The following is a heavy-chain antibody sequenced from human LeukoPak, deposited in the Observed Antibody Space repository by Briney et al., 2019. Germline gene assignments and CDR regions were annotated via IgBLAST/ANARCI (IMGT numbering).Heavy chain of an antibody. D-gene: IGHD6-25*01. Sequence: ASVKVSCKASGYTFTSYDINWVRQATGQGPEWMGWMNPNSGNTGYAQKFQGRVTMTRNTSISTAYMELSSLRSEDTAVYYCARFDGAADNFDYWGQGTLVTVSS. CDR2: MNPNSGNT. J-gene: IGHJ4*02. CDR1: GYTFTSYD. CDR3: ARFDGAADNFDY. V-gene: IGHV1-8*01.